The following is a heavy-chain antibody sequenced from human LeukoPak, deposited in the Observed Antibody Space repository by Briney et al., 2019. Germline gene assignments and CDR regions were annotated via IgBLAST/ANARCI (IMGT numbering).Heavy chain of an antibody. Sequence: ASVKVSCKASGYTFTSYDINWVRQATGQGLEWMGWMNPNSGNTGYAQKFQGRVTITRNTSISTAYMELSSLRSEDTAVYYCARAPQYYYDSSGESANDAFDIWGQGTMVTVSS. CDR3: ARAPQYYYDSSGESANDAFDI. D-gene: IGHD3-22*01. J-gene: IGHJ3*02. CDR2: MNPNSGNT. CDR1: GYTFTSYD. V-gene: IGHV1-8*03.